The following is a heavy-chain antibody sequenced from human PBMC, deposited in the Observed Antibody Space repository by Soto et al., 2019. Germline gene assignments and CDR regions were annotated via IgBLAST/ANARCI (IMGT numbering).Heavy chain of an antibody. CDR1: GYTFTRYG. J-gene: IGHJ4*02. Sequence: GPGVKEPGASMKVFCKTSGYTFTRYGISWVRQAPGHGLEWMGWISASSGNTDYLQKLQGRVTMTTETSTSTAYMELRSLRSDDTAVYYCARAFCSSTSCYLDYWGQGTLVTVSS. CDR2: ISASSGNT. D-gene: IGHD2-2*01. V-gene: IGHV1-18*01. CDR3: ARAFCSSTSCYLDY.